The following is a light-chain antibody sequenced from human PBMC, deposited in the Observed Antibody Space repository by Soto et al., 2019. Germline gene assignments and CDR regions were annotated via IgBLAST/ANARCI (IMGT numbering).Light chain of an antibody. J-gene: IGKJ2*01. Sequence: EIVMTQSTANLSVSPGERATLSCRASQSVSSNFAWYQQKPGQAPRLLIYGASTSATGIPGRFSGSGSGSEFTLPISSRQSEGFSVYYWQQYNNCPPFTFGQGTKLEIK. CDR3: QQYNNCPPFT. CDR1: QSVSSN. CDR2: GAS. V-gene: IGKV3-15*01.